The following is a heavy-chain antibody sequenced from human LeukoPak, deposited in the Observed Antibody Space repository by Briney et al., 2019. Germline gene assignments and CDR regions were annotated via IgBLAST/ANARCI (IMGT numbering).Heavy chain of an antibody. Sequence: GASVKVSCKASGYTFTGYYMHWVRQAPGQGLEWMGWINPNSGGTNYAQKFQGRVTMTRDTSISTAYMELSRLRYDDTAVYYCARSNVVPAAKMGYYYYYYTDVWGKGTTVTVSS. J-gene: IGHJ6*03. CDR1: GYTFTGYY. V-gene: IGHV1-2*02. D-gene: IGHD2-2*01. CDR2: INPNSGGT. CDR3: ARSNVVPAAKMGYYYYYYTDV.